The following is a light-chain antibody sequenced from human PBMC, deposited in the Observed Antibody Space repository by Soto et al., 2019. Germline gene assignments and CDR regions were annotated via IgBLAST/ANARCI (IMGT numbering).Light chain of an antibody. CDR1: SSDVGAYNY. J-gene: IGLJ2*01. Sequence: QSALTQPRSVSGSPGQSVTMSCTGTSSDVGAYNYVSWYQQHPGKAPKLMIYDVNKRPSGVPDRFSGSKSGNTASLTISGLQAEDAADYYCCSYAGYYSWVFVGGTQLTVL. CDR3: CSYAGYYSWV. CDR2: DVN. V-gene: IGLV2-11*01.